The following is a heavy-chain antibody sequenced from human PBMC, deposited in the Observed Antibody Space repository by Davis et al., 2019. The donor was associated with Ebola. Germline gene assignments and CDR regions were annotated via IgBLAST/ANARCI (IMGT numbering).Heavy chain of an antibody. CDR1: GFTFSSYS. D-gene: IGHD2-15*01. CDR3: ARRYCSGGRVCAFDI. J-gene: IGHJ3*02. V-gene: IGHV3-21*01. Sequence: GESLKISCAASGFTFSSYSMNWVRQAPGKGLEWVSSISSSSSYIYYADSVKGRFTISRDNAKNSLYLQMNSLRAEDTAVYYCARRYCSGGRVCAFDIWGQGTMVTVSS. CDR2: ISSSSSYI.